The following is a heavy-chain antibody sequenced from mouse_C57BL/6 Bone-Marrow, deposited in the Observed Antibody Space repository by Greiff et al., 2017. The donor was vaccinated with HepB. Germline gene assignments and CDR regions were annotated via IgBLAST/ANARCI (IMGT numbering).Heavy chain of an antibody. Sequence: QVQLQQSGAELVRPGASVTLSCKASGYTFTDYEMHWVKQTPVHGLEWIGAIDPETGGTAYNQKFKGKAILTADKSSSTAYMELRSLTSEDSAVYYCTRSLDYYGSSCWYFDVWGTGTTVTVSS. CDR3: TRSLDYYGSSCWYFDV. J-gene: IGHJ1*03. D-gene: IGHD1-1*01. CDR1: GYTFTDYE. V-gene: IGHV1-15*01. CDR2: IDPETGGT.